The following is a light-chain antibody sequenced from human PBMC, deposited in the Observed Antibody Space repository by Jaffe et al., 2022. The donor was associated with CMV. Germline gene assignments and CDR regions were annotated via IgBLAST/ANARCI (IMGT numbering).Light chain of an antibody. Sequence: DILMTQSPSSLSASVGDRITITCRASQTISIFLNWYQQRPGKAPTLLIYAASTLQSGVPSRFSGSGSGTDFTLTITNMQPEDFATYYCQQSYSTPPTFGQGTNLEIK. CDR1: QTISIF. CDR3: QQSYSTPPT. CDR2: AAS. J-gene: IGKJ2*01. V-gene: IGKV1-39*01.